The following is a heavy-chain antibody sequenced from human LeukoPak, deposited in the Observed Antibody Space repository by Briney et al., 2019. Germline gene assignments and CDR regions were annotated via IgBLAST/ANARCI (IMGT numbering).Heavy chain of an antibody. J-gene: IGHJ3*02. CDR1: GYTFTGYY. CDR2: INPNSGGT. V-gene: IGHV1-2*02. Sequence: ASVKVSCKASGYTFTGYYIHWVRQAPGQGLEWMGRINPNSGGTNYAQKFQDRVTMSRDTSISTAYMELSRLRSDDMAIYYCARAGIWDYSDSSGYHNGAFDIWGQGTMVTFSS. CDR3: ARAGIWDYSDSSGYHNGAFDI. D-gene: IGHD3-22*01.